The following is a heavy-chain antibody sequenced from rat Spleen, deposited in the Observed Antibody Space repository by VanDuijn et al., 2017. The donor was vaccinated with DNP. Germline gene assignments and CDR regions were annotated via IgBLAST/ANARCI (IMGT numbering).Heavy chain of an antibody. V-gene: IGHV3-3*01. CDR1: GYSITSSSR. D-gene: IGHD1-4*01. CDR2: INSAGTT. CDR3: ARWPGYNPPYAMDA. Sequence: EVQLQESGPGLVKPSQSLSLTCSVTGYSITSSSRWNWIRKFPGNKLEWMGSINSAGTTKYNPSLKSRISITRDTSKNQLFLQVNSVTTEDTATYHCARWPGYNPPYAMDAWGQGTSVTVSS. J-gene: IGHJ4*01.